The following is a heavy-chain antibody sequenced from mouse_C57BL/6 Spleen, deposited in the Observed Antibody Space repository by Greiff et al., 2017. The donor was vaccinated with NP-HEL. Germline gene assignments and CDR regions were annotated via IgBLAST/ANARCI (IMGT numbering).Heavy chain of an antibody. D-gene: IGHD2-14*01. CDR2: IYPGDGDT. Sequence: VKLMESGPELVKPGASVKISCKASGYAFSSSWMNWVKQRPGKGLEWIGRIYPGDGDTNYNGKFKGKATLTADKSSSTAYMQLSSLTSEDSAVYYCARSLVRWLAYWGQGTLVTVSA. V-gene: IGHV1-82*01. CDR3: ARSLVRWLAY. CDR1: GYAFSSSW. J-gene: IGHJ3*01.